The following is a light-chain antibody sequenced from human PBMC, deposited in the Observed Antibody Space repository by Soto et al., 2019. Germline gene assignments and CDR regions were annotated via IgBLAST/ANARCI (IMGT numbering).Light chain of an antibody. Sequence: QTPSSLAVALGEMDTTSSTSSHIVLSNKQNYLAWFQQKPGQPPKLLIYWASTRESGVPDRFSGTGSATDFTLTITSLQAEDVAVYYCQQYPSHPITSAHATRPEV. CDR2: WAS. V-gene: IGKV4-1*01. CDR1: HIVLSNKQNY. J-gene: IGKJ5*01. CDR3: QQYPSHPIT.